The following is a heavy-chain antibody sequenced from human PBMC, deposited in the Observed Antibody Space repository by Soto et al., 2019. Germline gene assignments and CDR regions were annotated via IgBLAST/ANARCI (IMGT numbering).Heavy chain of an antibody. D-gene: IGHD6-13*01. CDR1: GFTFSSYA. J-gene: IGHJ6*02. CDR2: ISGSGGST. CDR3: ARSRHSSSWTSDPYYYYGMDV. V-gene: IGHV3-23*01. Sequence: HPWGSLRLSCAASGFTFSSYAMSWVRQAPGKGLEWVSAISGSGGSTYYADSVKGRFTISRDNSKNTLYLQMNSLRAEDTAVYYCARSRHSSSWTSDPYYYYGMDVWGQGTTVTV.